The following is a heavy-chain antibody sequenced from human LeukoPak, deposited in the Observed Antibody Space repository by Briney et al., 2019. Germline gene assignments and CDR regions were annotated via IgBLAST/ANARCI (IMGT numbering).Heavy chain of an antibody. D-gene: IGHD4/OR15-4a*01. J-gene: IGHJ5*02. CDR1: GYSISSDNW. CDR2: IHYSGIT. CDR3: ARKPNAVYWFDP. Sequence: SDTLPLTCAVSGYSISSDNWWGWIRQPPGKGLEWIGYIHYSGITYYSPSLKSRVTLSVDTSKNQFSLRLSSVTAVDTAVYYCARKPNAVYWFDPWGQGTLVTVSS. V-gene: IGHV4-28*01.